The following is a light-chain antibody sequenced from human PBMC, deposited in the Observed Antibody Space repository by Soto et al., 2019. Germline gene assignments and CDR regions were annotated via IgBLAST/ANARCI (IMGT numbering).Light chain of an antibody. CDR3: QQYDILPIT. CDR2: DAS. J-gene: IGKJ4*01. V-gene: IGKV1-33*01. CDR1: QGISSY. Sequence: ESQMSQSPDSLSAAVGDRVTITCRASQGISSYLAWYQQKPGIAPKLLIHDASILQTGVPSRFSGSGSGTDFTFTITSLQPEDIATYYCQQYDILPITFGGGTKVDIK.